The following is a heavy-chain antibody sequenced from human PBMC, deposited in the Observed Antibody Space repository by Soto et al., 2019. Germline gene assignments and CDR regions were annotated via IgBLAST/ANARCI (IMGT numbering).Heavy chain of an antibody. D-gene: IGHD3-16*01. Sequence: WETLSLTCTVSGGSMSSHYWTWLRQPPGKGLEWIGYISYSGSSYYNPSLKSRVTISADTSRNQFSLRLTSVIAADTAVYFCARADPDASVGFWGQGTLVTVSS. CDR1: GGSMSSHY. CDR3: ARADPDASVGF. V-gene: IGHV4-59*11. J-gene: IGHJ4*02. CDR2: ISYSGSS.